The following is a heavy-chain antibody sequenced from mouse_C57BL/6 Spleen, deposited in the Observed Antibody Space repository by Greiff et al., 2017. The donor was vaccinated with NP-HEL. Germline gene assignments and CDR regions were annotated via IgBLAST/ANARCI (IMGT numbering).Heavy chain of an antibody. Sequence: QVQLKQPGAELVKPGASVKLSCKASGYTFTSYWMHWVKQRPGQGLEWIGMIHPNSGSTNYNEKFKSKATLTVDKSSSTAYMQLSSLTSEDSAVYYCAREAYYSIPYWGQGTTLTVSS. CDR2: IHPNSGST. CDR1: GYTFTSYW. D-gene: IGHD2-5*01. V-gene: IGHV1-64*01. CDR3: AREAYYSIPY. J-gene: IGHJ2*01.